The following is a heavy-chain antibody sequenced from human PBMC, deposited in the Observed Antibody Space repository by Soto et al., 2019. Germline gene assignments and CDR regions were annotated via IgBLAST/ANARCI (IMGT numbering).Heavy chain of an antibody. J-gene: IGHJ5*02. CDR1: GYSFHNSG. CDR2: ISINSGYA. D-gene: IGHD1-7*01. CDR3: SKNGTSWVAA. Sequence: QVQLVQSGPELKKPGTSVKVSCKTSGYSFHNSGISWVRQAPGQGLEWMGWISINSGYAHYAQKFQDRVIMTADTYTSTSYMELRGLRSDDTAMYYCSKNGTSWVAAWGQGTLVTVSS. V-gene: IGHV1-18*01.